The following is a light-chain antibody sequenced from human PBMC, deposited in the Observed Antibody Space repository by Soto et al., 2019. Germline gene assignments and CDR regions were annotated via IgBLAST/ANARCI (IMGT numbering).Light chain of an antibody. V-gene: IGKV3-20*01. CDR2: GAS. CDR1: QSVSSSY. J-gene: IGKJ5*01. Sequence: EIVLTQSPGTLSLSPGERATLSCRASQSVSSSYLAWYQQKPGQAPRLLIYGASSRATGIPDRFSGSGSGTDFTLTISRPEPEDFAVYYCQQYGSSPPITFGPGTRLEIK. CDR3: QQYGSSPPIT.